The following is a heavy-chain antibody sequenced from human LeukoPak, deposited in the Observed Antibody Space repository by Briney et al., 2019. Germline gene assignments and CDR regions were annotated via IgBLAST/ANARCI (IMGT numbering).Heavy chain of an antibody. D-gene: IGHD5-18*01. CDR2: LRPDGSDK. CDR1: GFTFSDYW. J-gene: IGHJ4*02. Sequence: PGGSLRLSCTGSGFTFSDYWMTWARQAPGKGLEWVANLRPDGSDKYYVDSVKGRFTISRDNAKKLVYLQMNSLRAEDTAVYYCARVSYTYGYFDYWGQGALVTVSS. CDR3: ARVSYTYGYFDY. V-gene: IGHV3-7*02.